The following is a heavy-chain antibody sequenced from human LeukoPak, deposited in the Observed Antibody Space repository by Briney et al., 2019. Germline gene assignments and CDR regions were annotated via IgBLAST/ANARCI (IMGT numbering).Heavy chain of an antibody. CDR3: ARGWELLGMNYYYYMDV. CDR1: GGSISSYY. V-gene: IGHV4-4*07. D-gene: IGHD1-26*01. CDR2: IYTSGST. J-gene: IGHJ6*03. Sequence: SETLSLTCTVSGGSISSYYWSWTRQPAGKGLEWIGRIYTSGSTNYNPSLKSRVTMSVDTSKNQFSLKLSSATAADTAVYYCARGWELLGMNYYYYMDVWGKGTTVTVSS.